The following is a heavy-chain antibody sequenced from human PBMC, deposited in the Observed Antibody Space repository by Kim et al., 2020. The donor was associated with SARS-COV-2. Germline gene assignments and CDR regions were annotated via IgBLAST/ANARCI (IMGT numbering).Heavy chain of an antibody. CDR3: ARDGYYDSSGYYFDDAFDI. Sequence: GGSLRLSCAASRFTFSSYSMNWVRQTPGKVLEWVSSISSSGYYIYYADSVKGRFTISRDNAKNSLYLQMNSLRAEDTAVYYCARDGYYDSSGYYFDDAFDIWGQGTMVTVSS. D-gene: IGHD3-22*01. CDR2: ISSSGYYI. V-gene: IGHV3-21*01. CDR1: RFTFSSYS. J-gene: IGHJ3*02.